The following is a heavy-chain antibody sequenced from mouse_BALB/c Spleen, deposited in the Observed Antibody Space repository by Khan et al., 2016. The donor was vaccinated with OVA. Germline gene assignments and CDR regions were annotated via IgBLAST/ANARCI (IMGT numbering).Heavy chain of an antibody. CDR3: ARRGYGSPFAY. D-gene: IGHD1-1*01. Sequence: VQLQESGPELVRPGASVKMSCKASGYTFTSFWIHWVKQRPGQGLEWIGMIDPSKSETRLNQKFKDTATLNVDKSSNTAYMQLSRSTSEDSAAYYCARRGYGSPFAYWGQGTLVTVSA. J-gene: IGHJ3*01. CDR2: IDPSKSET. V-gene: IGHV1S127*01. CDR1: GYTFTSFW.